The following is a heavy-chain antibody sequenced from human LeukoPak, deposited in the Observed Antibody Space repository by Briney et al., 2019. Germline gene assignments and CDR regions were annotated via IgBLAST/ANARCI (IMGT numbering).Heavy chain of an antibody. CDR3: ARIAVAGRDLDY. Sequence: GGSLRLSCAASGFTFDDYAMHWVRQGPGKGLEWVSGISWNSGSIGYADSVKGRFTISRDNSKNTLYLQMNSLRAEDTAVYYCARIAVAGRDLDYWGQGTLVTVSS. D-gene: IGHD6-19*01. J-gene: IGHJ4*02. CDR2: ISWNSGSI. CDR1: GFTFDDYA. V-gene: IGHV3-9*01.